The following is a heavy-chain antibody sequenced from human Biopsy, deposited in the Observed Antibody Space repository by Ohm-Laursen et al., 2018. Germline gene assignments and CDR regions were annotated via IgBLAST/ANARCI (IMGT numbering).Heavy chain of an antibody. CDR2: IYYSGST. V-gene: IGHV4-59*01. Sequence: VTLSLTCTVSGGSISSDYWSWLRQTPGQGLEWIGYIYYSGSTNYNPSLKSRVTISVDTSKNQFSLRLNSVTAADTAVYYCARATNSTGWPYYYFYGMDVWGQGTTVTVSS. CDR3: ARATNSTGWPYYYFYGMDV. J-gene: IGHJ6*02. D-gene: IGHD2/OR15-2a*01. CDR1: GGSISSDY.